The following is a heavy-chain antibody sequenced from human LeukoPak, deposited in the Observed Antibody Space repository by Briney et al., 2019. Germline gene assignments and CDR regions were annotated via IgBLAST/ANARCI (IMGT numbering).Heavy chain of an antibody. V-gene: IGHV3-53*01. D-gene: IGHD3-16*01. CDR2: MNTGGDT. CDR1: GFSDSAGH. J-gene: IGHJ4*02. CDR3: AKDEATSGGGLAS. Sequence: PGRSQRPSSAASGFSDSAGHMSSVRQAPGNGLEWVSAMNTGGDTYYADSVQGRFTIYRDNTKNTLYLQMNSLRAEDTAVYYCAKDEATSGGGLASWGQGTLVSVSS.